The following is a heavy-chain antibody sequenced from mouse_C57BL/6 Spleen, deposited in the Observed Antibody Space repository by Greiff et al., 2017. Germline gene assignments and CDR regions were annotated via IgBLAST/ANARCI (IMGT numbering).Heavy chain of an antibody. CDR2: IWSDGST. Sequence: VKVEESGPGLVAPSQSLSITCTVSGFSLTSYGVHWVRQPPGKGLEWLVVIWSDGSTTYNSALKSRLSISKDNSKSQVFLKMNSLQTDDTAMYYCARHGGKGDYYAMDYWGQGTSVTVSS. D-gene: IGHD2-1*01. J-gene: IGHJ4*01. CDR3: ARHGGKGDYYAMDY. CDR1: GFSLTSYG. V-gene: IGHV2-6-1*01.